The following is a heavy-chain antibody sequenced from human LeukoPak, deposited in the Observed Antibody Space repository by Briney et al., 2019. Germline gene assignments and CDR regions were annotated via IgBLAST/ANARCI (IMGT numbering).Heavy chain of an antibody. CDR1: GFTFSSYG. Sequence: PGGSLRLSCAASGFTFSSYGMHWVRQAPGKGLEWVAVIWYDGSNKYYADSVKGRFTISRDNSKNTLYLQMNSLRAEDTAVYYCARVSFYGDYDEGSYFDYWGQGTLVTVSS. CDR2: IWYDGSNK. D-gene: IGHD4-17*01. V-gene: IGHV3-33*08. J-gene: IGHJ4*02. CDR3: ARVSFYGDYDEGSYFDY.